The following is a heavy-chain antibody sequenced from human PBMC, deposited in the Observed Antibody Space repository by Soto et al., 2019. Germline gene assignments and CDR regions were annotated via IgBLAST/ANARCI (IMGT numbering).Heavy chain of an antibody. CDR2: INSDGSST. J-gene: IGHJ4*02. D-gene: IGHD7-27*01. V-gene: IGHV3-74*01. CDR1: GFTFSSYW. CDR3: ASSLLTPFDY. Sequence: PGGSLRLSCAASGFTFSSYWMHWVRQAPGKGLVWVSRINSDGSSTSYADSVKGRFTISRDNAKNTLYLQMNSLRAEDTAMFYCASSLLTPFDYWGQGTLVTVPQ.